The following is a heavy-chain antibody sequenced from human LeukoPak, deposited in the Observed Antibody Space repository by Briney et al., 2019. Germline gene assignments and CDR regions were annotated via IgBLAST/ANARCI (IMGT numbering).Heavy chain of an antibody. J-gene: IGHJ4*02. CDR2: IDWDDDK. Sequence: SGPMLVNPTQTLTLTCTFSGFSLSTSGMCVSWIRQPPGRALEWLARIDWDDDKYYSTSLKTRLTISKDTSKNQVVLTMTNMDPVDTATYYCARIRSSSWYLSLDYWGQGTLVTVSS. V-gene: IGHV2-70*11. CDR1: GFSLSTSGMC. CDR3: ARIRSSSWYLSLDY. D-gene: IGHD6-13*01.